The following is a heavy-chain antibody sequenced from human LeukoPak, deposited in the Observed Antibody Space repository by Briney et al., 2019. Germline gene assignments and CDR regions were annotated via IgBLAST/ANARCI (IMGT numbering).Heavy chain of an antibody. D-gene: IGHD4-23*01. J-gene: IGHJ4*02. Sequence: GGSLRLSCAASGFTVSTNYLSWVRQAPGKGLEWVSFIYSGGTTYYADSVKGRFTISRDNSKNTLYLQMNSLRAEDTAVYYCARASAYRGNSPLSGRGQGTLVTVSS. CDR2: IYSGGTT. V-gene: IGHV3-53*01. CDR1: GFTVSTNY. CDR3: ARASAYRGNSPLSG.